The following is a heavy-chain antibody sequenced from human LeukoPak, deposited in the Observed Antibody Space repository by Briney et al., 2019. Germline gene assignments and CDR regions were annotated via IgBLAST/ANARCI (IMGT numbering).Heavy chain of an antibody. V-gene: IGHV3-74*01. Sequence: GGSLRLSCVGSQFSFSKNWMHWVRHAPGKGLMWVARINSDGSVTDYADSVKGRFAISRDNAKNTLFLQMNSLRAEDTALFYCVREVGAPGSFDIWGQGTLVTVSS. J-gene: IGHJ3*02. CDR3: VREVGAPGSFDI. D-gene: IGHD1-26*01. CDR1: QFSFSKNW. CDR2: INSDGSVT.